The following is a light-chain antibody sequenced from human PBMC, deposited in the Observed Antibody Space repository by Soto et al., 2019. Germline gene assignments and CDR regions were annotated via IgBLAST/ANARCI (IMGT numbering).Light chain of an antibody. V-gene: IGKV1-39*01. CDR2: DAS. CDR3: QQNDVSPRT. Sequence: IQMTQSPSSLSASVGDRVTITCRASQSISSYLNWYQQKPGKAPKLLIYDASRLQSGVPSRFSGSGYGTDFTLTITTLQPEDFATYYCQQNDVSPRTFGQGTKVDIK. CDR1: QSISSY. J-gene: IGKJ1*01.